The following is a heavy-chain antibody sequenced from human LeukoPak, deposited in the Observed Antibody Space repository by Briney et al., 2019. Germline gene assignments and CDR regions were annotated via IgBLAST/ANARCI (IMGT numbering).Heavy chain of an antibody. Sequence: GGSLRLSCAASGFTFSSYSMNWVRQAPGKGLEWVSSISSSSSYIYYADSVKGRFTISRDNAKNSLYLQMNSLRAEDTAVYYCARDRSVRGVRDGTDVWGQGTTVTVSS. D-gene: IGHD3-10*01. J-gene: IGHJ6*02. CDR1: GFTFSSYS. V-gene: IGHV3-21*01. CDR3: ARDRSVRGVRDGTDV. CDR2: ISSSSSYI.